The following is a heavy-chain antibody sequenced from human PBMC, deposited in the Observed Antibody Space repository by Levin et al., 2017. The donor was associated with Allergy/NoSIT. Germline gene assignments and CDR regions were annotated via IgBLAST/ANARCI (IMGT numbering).Heavy chain of an antibody. CDR1: GFTFTTYW. Sequence: GESLKISCAASGFTFTTYWMTWVRQAPGKGLEWVANIKQDGSETYYVDSVKGRFTISRDNAKNSVYLQMNSLRVDDTAVYYCAREEGWGYHFGMDVWGQGTTVTVSS. V-gene: IGHV3-7*01. CDR2: IKQDGSET. D-gene: IGHD3-16*02. CDR3: AREEGWGYHFGMDV. J-gene: IGHJ6*02.